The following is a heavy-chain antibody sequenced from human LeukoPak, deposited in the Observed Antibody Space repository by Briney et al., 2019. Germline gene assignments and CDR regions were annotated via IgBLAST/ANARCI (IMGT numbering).Heavy chain of an antibody. CDR3: AKGDITMVRGVTRFDY. Sequence: GGSLRLSCAASGFTFNTYGMSWVRQAPGKGLEWVSGISGSGGATYYADSVKGRFTISRDDPHNTLYLQMNSLRAEDTALYYCAKGDITMVRGVTRFDYWGQGTLVTVSS. CDR1: GFTFNTYG. J-gene: IGHJ4*02. D-gene: IGHD3-10*01. V-gene: IGHV3-23*01. CDR2: ISGSGGAT.